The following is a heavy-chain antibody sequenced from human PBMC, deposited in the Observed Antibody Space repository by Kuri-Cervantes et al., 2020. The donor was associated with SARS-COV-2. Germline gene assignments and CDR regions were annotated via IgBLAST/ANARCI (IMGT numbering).Heavy chain of an antibody. CDR1: GFTFSSYG. Sequence: GGSLRLSCAASGFTFSSYGMHWVRQAPGKGLEWVAVIWYGGSNKYYADSVKGRFTISRDNSKNTLYLQMNSLRAEDTAVYYCAKMGIGSSTSCYTEPCKGRDAFDIWGQGTMVTVSS. V-gene: IGHV3-30*02. D-gene: IGHD2-2*02. J-gene: IGHJ3*02. CDR3: AKMGIGSSTSCYTEPCKGRDAFDI. CDR2: IWYGGSNK.